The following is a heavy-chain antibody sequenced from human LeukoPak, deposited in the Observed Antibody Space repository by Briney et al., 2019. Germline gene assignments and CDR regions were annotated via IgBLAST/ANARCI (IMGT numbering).Heavy chain of an antibody. Sequence: GESLKISCKGSGYSFTSYWIGWVGQMPGKGLEWMGIIYPGVSDTRYSPSFQGQVTISADKSISTAYLQWSSLKASDTAMYYCARRVVSYYGGNSSVYYYYYYMDVWGKGTTVTVSS. V-gene: IGHV5-51*01. CDR2: IYPGVSDT. J-gene: IGHJ6*03. CDR3: ARRVVSYYGGNSSVYYYYYYMDV. D-gene: IGHD4-23*01. CDR1: GYSFTSYW.